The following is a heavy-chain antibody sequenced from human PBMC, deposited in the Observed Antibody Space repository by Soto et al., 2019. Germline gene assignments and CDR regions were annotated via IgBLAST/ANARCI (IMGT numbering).Heavy chain of an antibody. V-gene: IGHV1-46*01. D-gene: IGHD3-22*01. J-gene: IGHJ3*02. CDR2: INPSGGST. CDR1: GYTFTSYY. Sequence: AASVKVSCKASGYTFTSYYMHWVRQAPGQGLEWMGIINPSGGSTSYAQKFQGRVTMTRDTSTSTVYMELSSLRSEDTAVYYCARNHFPYYYDSSGDDAFDIWGQGTMVTVSS. CDR3: ARNHFPYYYDSSGDDAFDI.